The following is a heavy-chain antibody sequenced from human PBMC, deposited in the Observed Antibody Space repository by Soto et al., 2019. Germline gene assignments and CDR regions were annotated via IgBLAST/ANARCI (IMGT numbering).Heavy chain of an antibody. CDR3: AHRVLRTVFGLVTTTAIYFDF. CDR1: GFSLTTSGVG. Sequence: QITLNESGPTVVRPTETLTLTCRFSGFSLTTSGVGVGWVRQSPGKAPEWLALIYWDDDKRYSESLKSGLTITKDTSKNQVVLTVANLDPTDTATYYCAHRVLRTVFGLVTTTAIYFDFWGQGTPVAVSS. CDR2: IYWDDDK. D-gene: IGHD3-3*01. V-gene: IGHV2-5*02. J-gene: IGHJ4*02.